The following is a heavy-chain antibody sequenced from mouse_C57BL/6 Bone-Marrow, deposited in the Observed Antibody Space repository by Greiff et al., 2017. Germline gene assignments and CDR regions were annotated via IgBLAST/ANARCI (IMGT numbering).Heavy chain of an antibody. D-gene: IGHD2-2*01. Sequence: EVKLLESGGGLVKPGGSLNLSCAASGFTFSDYGMHWVRQAPEKGLEWVAYIRSGSSTIYYADKVKGRFTISRDNAKNTLFLQITSLRSEDTAMYYCARRLVFDYWGQGTTLTVSS. CDR2: IRSGSSTI. CDR1: GFTFSDYG. J-gene: IGHJ2*01. V-gene: IGHV5-17*01. CDR3: ARRLVFDY.